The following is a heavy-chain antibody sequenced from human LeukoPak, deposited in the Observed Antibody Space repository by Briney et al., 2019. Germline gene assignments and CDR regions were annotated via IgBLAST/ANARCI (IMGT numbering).Heavy chain of an antibody. CDR2: IGGSGTGGFT. CDR1: VFPFSSYA. D-gene: IGHD1-1*01. J-gene: IGHJ5*02. V-gene: IGHV3-23*01. Sequence: GRSLSLSRAASVFPFSSYAMSWVCQAAGKGPERGAIIGGSGTGGFTDYAESVKGRFSISRDNAKGTLYLQLKSLKVQDTAVYYCVKDVRITDNLYGWFGPWGQGPLVTVSS. CDR3: VKDVRITDNLYGWFGP.